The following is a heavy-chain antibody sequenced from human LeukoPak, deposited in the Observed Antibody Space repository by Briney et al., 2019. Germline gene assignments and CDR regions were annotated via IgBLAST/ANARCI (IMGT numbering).Heavy chain of an antibody. CDR1: GFTFNNYA. V-gene: IGHV3-23*01. Sequence: GGSLRLSCAASGFTFNNYALSWVRQARGKGLEWVSGISGDGDNTYYAESVKGRFTISRDISRNTLYLQMNSLRVEDTAVYYCAKGPKLGDGFHCDYWGQGTLVTVSS. J-gene: IGHJ4*02. CDR2: ISGDGDNT. D-gene: IGHD5-24*01. CDR3: AKGPKLGDGFHCDY.